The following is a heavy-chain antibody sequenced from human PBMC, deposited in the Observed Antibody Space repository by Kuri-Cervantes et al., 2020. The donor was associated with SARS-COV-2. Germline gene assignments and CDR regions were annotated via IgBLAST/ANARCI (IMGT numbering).Heavy chain of an antibody. CDR2: IKQDGSDK. J-gene: IGHJ6*03. V-gene: IGHV3-7*01. D-gene: IGHD6-13*01. CDR1: GFTFSSYW. CDR3: ARFSGSTSWYPGRYYYYMDV. Sequence: GESLKISCAASGFTFSSYWLSWVRQAPGKGLEWVANIKQDGSDKYFVDSVKGRFTISRDNAKNSLYLQMNSLRAEDTAVYYCARFSGSTSWYPGRYYYYMDVWGKGTTVTVSS.